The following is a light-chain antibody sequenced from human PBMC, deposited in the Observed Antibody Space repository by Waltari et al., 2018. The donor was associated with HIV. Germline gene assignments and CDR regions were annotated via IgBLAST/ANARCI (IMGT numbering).Light chain of an antibody. CDR2: DGR. CDR1: NLGSKS. Sequence: SYVLTQPPTLAVAPGQTARITCGGINLGSKSVHWYQQKPGQAPVMVIYDGRGRASQFPGRISGSKSGNTATLTISNVEAGDESDFHCQVWDASSGHVVFGGGTKLTV. CDR3: QVWDASSGHVV. J-gene: IGLJ2*01. V-gene: IGLV3-21*02.